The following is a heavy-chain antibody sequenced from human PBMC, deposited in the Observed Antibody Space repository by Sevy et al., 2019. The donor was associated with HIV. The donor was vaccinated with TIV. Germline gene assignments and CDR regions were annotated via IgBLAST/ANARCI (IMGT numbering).Heavy chain of an antibody. D-gene: IGHD3-22*01. Sequence: GGSLRLSCVGSGFTFSTYTMHWVRQAPGKGLEWLSSISRDRRTIYYADSLKGRFTISRDNAKNSLYLQMNSLRDEDTAVYYCAREAYYYDSRDENWFDPWGQETLVTVSS. V-gene: IGHV3-48*02. CDR3: AREAYYYDSRDENWFDP. J-gene: IGHJ5*02. CDR2: ISRDRRTI. CDR1: GFTFSTYT.